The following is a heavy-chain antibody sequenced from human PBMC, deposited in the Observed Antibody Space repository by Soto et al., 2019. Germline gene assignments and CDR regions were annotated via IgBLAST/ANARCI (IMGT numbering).Heavy chain of an antibody. CDR2: ISYDGTNK. V-gene: IGHV3-30-3*01. CDR1: GFTFSASA. Sequence: QVQLVESGGGVVQPGRSLRLSCAASGFTFSASAMHWVRQAPGKGLEWVAIISYDGTNKNYADSVKGRFTITRDNPKTTLYLQMSSLSTEDTAAYYCAREGRGTGYYSASDIRGQGTMVTVSS. J-gene: IGHJ3*02. CDR3: AREGRGTGYYSASDI. D-gene: IGHD3-22*01.